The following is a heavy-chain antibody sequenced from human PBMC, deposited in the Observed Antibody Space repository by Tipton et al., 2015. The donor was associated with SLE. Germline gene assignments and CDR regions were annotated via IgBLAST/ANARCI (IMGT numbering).Heavy chain of an antibody. CDR1: GGSISSSSYY. D-gene: IGHD5-18*01. V-gene: IGHV4-39*07. J-gene: IGHJ6*02. CDR2: INHSGST. Sequence: LRLSCTVSGGSISSSSYYWGWIRQPPGKGLEWIGEINHSGSTNYNPSLKSRVTISVDTSKNQFSLKLSSVTAADTAVYYCARGGQLWLRDYYGMDVWGQGTTVTVSS. CDR3: ARGGQLWLRDYYGMDV.